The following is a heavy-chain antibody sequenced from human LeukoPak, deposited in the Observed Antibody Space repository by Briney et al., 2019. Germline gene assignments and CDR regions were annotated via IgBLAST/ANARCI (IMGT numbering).Heavy chain of an antibody. CDR2: ICHSGST. Sequence: SETLSLTCAVSGGSTSGSNWWSWVRQAPGKGLEWIGEICHSGSTNYNPSLKSRVTISVDKSKNQLSLRLNSVTAADTAVYYCVSNGWYSLEYWGQGTLVTVSS. J-gene: IGHJ4*02. CDR1: GGSTSGSNW. D-gene: IGHD6-19*01. CDR3: VSNGWYSLEY. V-gene: IGHV4-4*02.